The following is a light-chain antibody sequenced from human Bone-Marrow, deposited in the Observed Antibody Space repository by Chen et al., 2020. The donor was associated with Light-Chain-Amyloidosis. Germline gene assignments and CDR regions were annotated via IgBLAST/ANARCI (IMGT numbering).Light chain of an antibody. J-gene: IGLJ1*01. CDR2: RNN. V-gene: IGLV1-47*01. CDR1: SSNIGINY. CDR3: AAWDGSLSGYV. Sequence: QSVLTQPLSASGTPAPGVTLSCSGASSNIGINYVYWYQHLPGAAPNLLIHRNNQRPQGVPDRFSAATSGTSAFLPSSGLRSDDEADYYCAAWDGSLSGYVFGTGTKVIVL.